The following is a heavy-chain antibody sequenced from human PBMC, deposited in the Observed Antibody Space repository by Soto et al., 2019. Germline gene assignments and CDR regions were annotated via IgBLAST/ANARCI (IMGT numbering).Heavy chain of an antibody. J-gene: IGHJ5*02. CDR3: ARVPSP. Sequence: SETLSLTCAVSGGSISSGRYSWSWFRQPPGNGLEWIGYIYHSGSTYYNPSLKSRVTISVDRSKNHFSLKLSSVTAADTAVYYCARVPSPWGQGTLVSVSS. CDR2: IYHSGST. V-gene: IGHV4-30-2*01. CDR1: GGSISSGRYS.